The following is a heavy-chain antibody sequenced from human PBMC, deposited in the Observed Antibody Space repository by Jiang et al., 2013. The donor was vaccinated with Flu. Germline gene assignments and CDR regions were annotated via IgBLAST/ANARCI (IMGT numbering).Heavy chain of an antibody. CDR2: IHHGGST. D-gene: IGHD2-15*01. Sequence: LLKPSETLSLTCAVSGGSFSGYSWSWIRQPPGKGLEWIGEIHHGGSTNYNPSLRSRVTISVDTSKDQFSLKLTSVPAADTAAYYCARNNGGHFDYWGQGTLVTVSS. J-gene: IGHJ4*02. CDR1: GGSFSGYS. CDR3: ARNNGGHFDY. V-gene: IGHV4-34*01.